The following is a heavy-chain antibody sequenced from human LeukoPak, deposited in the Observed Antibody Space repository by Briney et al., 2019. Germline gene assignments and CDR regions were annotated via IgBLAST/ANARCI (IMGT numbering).Heavy chain of an antibody. V-gene: IGHV3-30*09. CDR3: ARDRLYYYDSSGYLDY. J-gene: IGHJ4*02. CDR2: ISYDGSNR. D-gene: IGHD3-22*01. Sequence: GKSLSLSCGLSGFTLSSYAMQWARQPPGRGREWVAVISYDGSNRYNADSVKSRFAISRDNSNNTLYLQKNSLRAEDTAVYYCARDRLYYYDSSGYLDYWGQGTLVTVSS. CDR1: GFTLSSYA.